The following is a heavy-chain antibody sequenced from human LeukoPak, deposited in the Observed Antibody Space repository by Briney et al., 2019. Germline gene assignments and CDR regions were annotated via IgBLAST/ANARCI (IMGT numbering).Heavy chain of an antibody. Sequence: GGSLRLSCAASGFTFSDYAMSWVRQAPGKGPEWVSAITGSGGSTYYADSVKGRFTISRDKSKNTLYLQMNSLRAEDTALYYCAKDPAYYYGSGSYSTFEYWGQGTLVTVSP. CDR1: GFTFSDYA. CDR3: AKDPAYYYGSGSYSTFEY. V-gene: IGHV3-23*01. D-gene: IGHD3-10*01. J-gene: IGHJ4*02. CDR2: ITGSGGST.